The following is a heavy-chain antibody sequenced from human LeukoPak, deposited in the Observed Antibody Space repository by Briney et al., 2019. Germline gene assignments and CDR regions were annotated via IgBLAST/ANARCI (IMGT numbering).Heavy chain of an antibody. CDR1: GGSFSGYY. V-gene: IGHV4-34*01. Sequence: PSETLSLTCAVYGGSFSGYYWSWIRQPPGKGLEWIGEINHSGSTNYNPPLKSRVTISVDTSKNQFSLKLSSVTAADTAVYYCARGRVARLHHWGQGTLVTVSS. D-gene: IGHD2-15*01. J-gene: IGHJ4*02. CDR3: ARGRVARLHH. CDR2: INHSGST.